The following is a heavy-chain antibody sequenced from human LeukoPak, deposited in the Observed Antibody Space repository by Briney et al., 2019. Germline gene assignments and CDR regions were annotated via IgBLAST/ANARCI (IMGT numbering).Heavy chain of an antibody. CDR2: IKQDGSEK. CDR1: GFTFGDTW. V-gene: IGHV3-7*03. CDR3: ATSYDMGWLIGY. Sequence: GGSLSLSCAASGFTFGDTWMNWVRQVPGQGLEWVANIKQDGSEKFYVASVKGRFTISRDNGKSSLYLQMNSLRAEDTALYYCATSYDMGWLIGYWGQGTLVTVSS. J-gene: IGHJ4*02. D-gene: IGHD3/OR15-3a*01.